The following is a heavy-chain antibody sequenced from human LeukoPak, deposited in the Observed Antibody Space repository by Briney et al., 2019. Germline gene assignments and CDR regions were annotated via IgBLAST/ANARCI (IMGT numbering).Heavy chain of an antibody. Sequence: SETLSLTCTVSGGSVSSYYWSWIRQPPGKGLEWIGYIYHSGSTNYTPSLKSRVTISVDTSKNQFSLKLRSVTAADTAVYYCARQYFRVFDVWGQGTTVTVSS. V-gene: IGHV4-59*08. CDR2: IYHSGST. J-gene: IGHJ6*02. CDR1: GGSVSSYY. CDR3: ARQYFRVFDV. D-gene: IGHD6-13*01.